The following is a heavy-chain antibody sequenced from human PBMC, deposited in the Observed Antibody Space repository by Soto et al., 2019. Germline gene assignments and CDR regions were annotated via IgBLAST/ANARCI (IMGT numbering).Heavy chain of an antibody. D-gene: IGHD2-21*01. CDR3: VKDKSHGCEDSTYYFDF. Sequence: EVQLVESGGGLVHTGMSLRLSCAASEFTFDDYAMHWVRQAPGMGLEWVAFISWSSVYTGYADAVKGRFTISRDNAKNSLYLEMNSLRPEDTALYYCVKDKSHGCEDSTYYFDFWGQGARVTVSS. CDR2: ISWSSVYT. J-gene: IGHJ4*02. V-gene: IGHV3-9*01. CDR1: EFTFDDYA.